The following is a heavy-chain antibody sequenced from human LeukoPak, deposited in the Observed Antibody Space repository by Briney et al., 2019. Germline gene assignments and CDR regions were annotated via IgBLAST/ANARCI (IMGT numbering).Heavy chain of an antibody. CDR3: ARDHLLWFGENIPLCN. J-gene: IGHJ4*02. Sequence: PGGSLRLSCAASGFTFSSYGMSWVRQAPGKGLEWVSAISGSGGSTYYADSVKGRFTISRDNSKNTLYLQMNSLRAEDMAVYYCARDHLLWFGENIPLCNWGQGTLVTVSS. CDR1: GFTFSSYG. D-gene: IGHD3-10*01. V-gene: IGHV3-23*01. CDR2: ISGSGGST.